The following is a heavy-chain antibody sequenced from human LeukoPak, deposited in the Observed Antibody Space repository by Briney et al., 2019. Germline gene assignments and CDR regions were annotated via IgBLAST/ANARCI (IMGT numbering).Heavy chain of an antibody. CDR2: ISYDGSNK. J-gene: IGHJ6*03. Sequence: GRSLRLSCAASGFTFSSYAMHWVRQAPGKGLEWVAVISYDGSNKYYADSVKGRFTISRDNSKNTLYLQMNSLRAEDTAVYYCAKGYLTIFGVVIPYYYYYMDVWGKGTTVTVSS. D-gene: IGHD3-3*01. CDR1: GFTFSSYA. V-gene: IGHV3-30-3*01. CDR3: AKGYLTIFGVVIPYYYYYMDV.